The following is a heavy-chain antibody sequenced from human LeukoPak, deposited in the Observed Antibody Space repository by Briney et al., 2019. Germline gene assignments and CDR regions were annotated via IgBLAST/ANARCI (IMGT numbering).Heavy chain of an antibody. CDR2: INPNSGGT. D-gene: IGHD3-16*01. J-gene: IGHJ5*02. CDR3: ARGGGVTIRDKGSWFDP. CDR1: GYTLTSYG. V-gene: IGHV1-2*02. Sequence: ASVKVSCKASGYTLTSYGISWVRQAPGQGLEWMGWINPNSGGTNYAQKFQGRVTMTRDTSISTAYMELSRLRSDDTAVYYCARGGGVTIRDKGSWFDPWGQGTLVTVSS.